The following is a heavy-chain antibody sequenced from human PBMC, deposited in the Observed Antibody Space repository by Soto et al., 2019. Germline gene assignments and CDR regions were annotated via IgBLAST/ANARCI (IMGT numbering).Heavy chain of an antibody. Sequence: EVQLLDSGGGLVQPGGSMTLSCAASGFSFRDYTMSWVRQAPGKVLDCISVILSNFNTYYTDSVRGRFTISRDTSKNTLYLEINSLRAEDTAIYYCARRVNGYFDYWGQGALVTVSS. J-gene: IGHJ4*02. D-gene: IGHD2-8*01. CDR3: ARRVNGYFDY. CDR1: GFSFRDYT. V-gene: IGHV3-23*05. CDR2: ILSNFNT.